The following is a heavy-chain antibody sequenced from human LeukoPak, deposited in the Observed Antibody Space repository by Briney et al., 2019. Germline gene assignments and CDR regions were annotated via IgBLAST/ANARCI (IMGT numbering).Heavy chain of an antibody. Sequence: PGGSLRLSCAASGFTFSDYYMSWIRQAPGKGLEWVSYISSSGSIIYYADSVKGRFTVSRDNAKNSLYLQMNSLRAEDTAVYYCARGPDTQGTCFDYWGQGTLVTVSS. CDR3: ARGPDTQGTCFDY. CDR2: ISSSGSII. CDR1: GFTFSDYY. D-gene: IGHD1-14*01. J-gene: IGHJ4*02. V-gene: IGHV3-11*04.